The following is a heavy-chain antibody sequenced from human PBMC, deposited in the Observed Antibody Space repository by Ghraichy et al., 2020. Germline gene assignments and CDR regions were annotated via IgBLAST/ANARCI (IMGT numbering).Heavy chain of an antibody. CDR3: GKDVHDVAASP. V-gene: IGHV3-74*03. CDR1: GFTFSNFW. Sequence: GGSLRLSCAASGFTFSNFWMHWVRQAPGKGLVWVSHIKYDGRRTQYADSVKGRFTISRDNAKNMVYLQMDSLRVEDTAVYYCGKDVHDVAASPWGRGTLVTVSS. D-gene: IGHD6-13*01. CDR2: IKYDGRRT. J-gene: IGHJ5*02.